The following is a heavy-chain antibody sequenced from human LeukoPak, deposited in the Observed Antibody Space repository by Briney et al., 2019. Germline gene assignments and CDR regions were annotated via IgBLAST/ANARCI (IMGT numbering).Heavy chain of an antibody. Sequence: GGSLRLSCTGSGFTFSDYWMTWARQAPGKGLEWVANLRPDGSDKYYVDSVKGRFTISRDNAKKLVHLQMNSLRAEDTAVYYCARDAYDDASESWGQGTLVTVSS. CDR1: GFTFSDYW. CDR3: ARDAYDDASES. CDR2: LRPDGSDK. J-gene: IGHJ5*02. D-gene: IGHD3-3*01. V-gene: IGHV3-7*01.